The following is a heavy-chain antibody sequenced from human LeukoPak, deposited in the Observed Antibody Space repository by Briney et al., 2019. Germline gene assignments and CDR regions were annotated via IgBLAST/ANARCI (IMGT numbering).Heavy chain of an antibody. CDR1: GYTFTSYG. CDR2: INPNSGGT. Sequence: ASVKVSCRASGYTFTSYGISWVRQAPGQGLEWMGWINPNSGGTNYAQKFQGRVTMTRDTSISTAYMELSRLRSDDTAVYYCARSAYSSSWYYFDYWGQGTLVTVSS. J-gene: IGHJ4*02. V-gene: IGHV1-2*02. D-gene: IGHD6-13*01. CDR3: ARSAYSSSWYYFDY.